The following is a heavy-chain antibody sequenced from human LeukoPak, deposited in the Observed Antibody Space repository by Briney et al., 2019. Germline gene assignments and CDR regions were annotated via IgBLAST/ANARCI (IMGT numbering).Heavy chain of an antibody. CDR2: ISYDGSNK. D-gene: IGHD6-19*01. Sequence: RSLRLSCAASGFTFSSYGMHWVRQAPGKGLEWVAVISYDGSNKYYADSVKGRFTISRDNSKNTLYLQMNSLRAEDTAVYYCAKDFGRIAVAGTWGQGTLVTVSS. J-gene: IGHJ5*02. CDR3: AKDFGRIAVAGT. CDR1: GFTFSSYG. V-gene: IGHV3-30*18.